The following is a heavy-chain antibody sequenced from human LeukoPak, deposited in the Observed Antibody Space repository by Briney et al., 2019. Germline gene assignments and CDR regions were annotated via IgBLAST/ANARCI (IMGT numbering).Heavy chain of an antibody. D-gene: IGHD3-16*01. CDR2: LSYDGSLK. CDR3: ATSIERSTWGSHALDF. CDR1: GFTFSDSG. J-gene: IGHJ4*02. Sequence: HPGGSLILSCTGSGFTFSDSGMHWVRQAPGKGLEWMAILSYDGSLKYYADSVKGRFTISRDNSKNTLYLQMNSLRVEDTAVYYCATSIERSTWGSHALDFWGQGTLVTVSS. V-gene: IGHV3-30*04.